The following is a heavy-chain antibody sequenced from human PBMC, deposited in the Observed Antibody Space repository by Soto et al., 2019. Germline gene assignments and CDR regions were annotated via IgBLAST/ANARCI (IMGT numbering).Heavy chain of an antibody. J-gene: IGHJ6*02. D-gene: IGHD3-22*01. CDR3: ARAHYYDSSGSATYYYYGMGV. Sequence: QVQLVQSGAEVKKPGSSVKVSCKASGGTFSSYAISWVRQAPGQGLEWMGGIIPIFGTANYAQKFQGRVTITADESTSTAYMELSSLRSEDTAVYYCARAHYYDSSGSATYYYYGMGVWGQGTTVTVSS. CDR2: IIPIFGTA. V-gene: IGHV1-69*01. CDR1: GGTFSSYA.